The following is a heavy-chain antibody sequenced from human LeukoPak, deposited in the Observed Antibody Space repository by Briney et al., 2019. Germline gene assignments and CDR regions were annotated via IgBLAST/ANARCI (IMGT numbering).Heavy chain of an antibody. J-gene: IGHJ4*02. CDR3: TTKDSSLVTFDS. V-gene: IGHV3-15*01. D-gene: IGHD5-18*01. CDR2: IKSETDGGTT. Sequence: GGSLRLSCAASGFTFSSYAMSWVRQAPGKGLEWVGRIKSETDGGTTDYAAPVKGRFTISRDDSKNTLYLQMNSLKTEDTARYYCTTKDSSLVTFDSWGQGTLVTVSS. CDR1: GFTFSSYA.